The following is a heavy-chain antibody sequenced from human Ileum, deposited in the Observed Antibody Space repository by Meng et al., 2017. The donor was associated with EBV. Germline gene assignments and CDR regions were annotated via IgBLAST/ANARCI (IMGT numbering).Heavy chain of an antibody. CDR2: IKSKADGGTT. Sequence: VHRVESGGGVVQPGGSLRLSCAASGFTFNNAWMHWVRQAPGKGLECVGRIKSKADGGTTDYAAPVEGRFAISRDDSKNTVYLQMNSLKTEDTAIYYCTTYLAVAITNPGWNWGQGTLVTVSS. V-gene: IGHV3-15*01. CDR3: TTYLAVAITNPGWN. J-gene: IGHJ4*02. D-gene: IGHD2-21*01. CDR1: GFTFNNAW.